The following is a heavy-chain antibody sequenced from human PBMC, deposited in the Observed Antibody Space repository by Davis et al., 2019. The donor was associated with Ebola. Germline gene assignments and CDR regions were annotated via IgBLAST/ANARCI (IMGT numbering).Heavy chain of an antibody. CDR3: ARAYAPYGMDV. CDR1: GFTFSVYH. D-gene: IGHD3-16*01. J-gene: IGHJ6*02. Sequence: GESLKISCAASGFTFSVYHMSWIRQAPGKGLEWVSDISSTSTNTKYADSVKGRLTISRDNTKNSLYLQMNSLRAEDTAVYYCARAYAPYGMDVWGQGTTVTVSS. CDR2: ISSTSTNT. V-gene: IGHV3-11*06.